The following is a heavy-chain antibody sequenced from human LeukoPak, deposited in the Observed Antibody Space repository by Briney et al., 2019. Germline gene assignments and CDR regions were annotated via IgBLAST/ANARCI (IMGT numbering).Heavy chain of an antibody. CDR2: ISSDGYST. D-gene: IGHD3-16*01. J-gene: IGHJ4*02. CDR1: GFIFNDYW. V-gene: IGHV3-74*01. Sequence: GGSLRLSCAASGFIFNDYWVHWVRQAPGKGLVWVSRISSDGYSTDYAESVKGRFTISRDNGHNTLFLQMDSLRAEDTAVYYCARDRYAYDTAYDYWGQGTLVTGSS. CDR3: ARDRYAYDTAYDY.